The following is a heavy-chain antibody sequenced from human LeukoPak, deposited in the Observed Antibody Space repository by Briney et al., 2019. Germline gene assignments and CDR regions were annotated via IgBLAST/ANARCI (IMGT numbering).Heavy chain of an antibody. V-gene: IGHV3-23*01. Sequence: GGSLRLSCAASGFTSSDYTMNWVRQAPGKGLEWVSGISVSDDSTYYADSVKGRFTMSRDNSNNMLYLQMNSLRAEDTAVYYCPKDRYCSSTNCPYDYWGQGTLVTVSS. J-gene: IGHJ4*02. CDR1: GFTSSDYT. D-gene: IGHD2-2*01. CDR3: PKDRYCSSTNCPYDY. CDR2: ISVSDDST.